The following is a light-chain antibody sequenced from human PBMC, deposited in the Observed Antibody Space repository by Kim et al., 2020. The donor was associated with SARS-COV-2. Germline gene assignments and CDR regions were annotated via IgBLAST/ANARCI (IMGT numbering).Light chain of an antibody. Sequence: IVMTQSPATLSVSPGERATLSCRASQSVSKNLAWFQHKPGQAPRLLAYGASTRASGIPARFSGSGSGTEFTLTISSLQSEDFAVYYCHQYDAWPRTFGQGTKVDIK. CDR1: QSVSKN. V-gene: IGKV3-15*01. J-gene: IGKJ1*01. CDR2: GAS. CDR3: HQYDAWPRT.